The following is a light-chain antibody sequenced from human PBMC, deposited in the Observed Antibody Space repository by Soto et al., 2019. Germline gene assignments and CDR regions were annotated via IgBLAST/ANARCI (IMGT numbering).Light chain of an antibody. CDR3: QQYYTTPRT. Sequence: DIVMTQSPDSLTVSLGERATINCKSSQTVLYSSNNKNYLAWYQHKPGQPPKLLIYWASTREFGVPDRFSGSGSASDITLTTSSLQAEDVAVYYCQQYYTTPRTFGQGTKVEIK. CDR2: WAS. CDR1: QTVLYSSNNKNY. J-gene: IGKJ1*01. V-gene: IGKV4-1*01.